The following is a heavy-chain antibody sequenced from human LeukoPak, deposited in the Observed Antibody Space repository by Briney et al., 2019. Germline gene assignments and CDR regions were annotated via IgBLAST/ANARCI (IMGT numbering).Heavy chain of an antibody. CDR1: GYLFTNYW. D-gene: IGHD6-19*01. V-gene: IGHV5-51*01. J-gene: IGHJ4*02. Sequence: PGESLKISCKGSGYLFTNYWIAWVRQMPGKGLEWRGIIYPGDSDTKYSPSIQGLVTISADKSIRTAYLQWGRLKASDTAMYYCARRIAVAGQDYFDSWGQGTLVSVSS. CDR2: IYPGDSDT. CDR3: ARRIAVAGQDYFDS.